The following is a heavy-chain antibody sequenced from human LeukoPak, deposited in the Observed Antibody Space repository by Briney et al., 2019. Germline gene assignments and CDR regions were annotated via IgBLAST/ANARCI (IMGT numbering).Heavy chain of an antibody. Sequence: GGSLRLSCAASGFTFSDYYMSWIRQAPGKGLEWVSYISSSSSTIYYADSVKGRFTISRDNAKNSLYLQMNSLRDEDTAVYYCAREWSLGYCSSTSCYFGEDNWFDPWGQGTLVTVSS. J-gene: IGHJ5*02. CDR2: ISSSSSTI. D-gene: IGHD2-2*01. CDR3: AREWSLGYCSSTSCYFGEDNWFDP. V-gene: IGHV3-11*04. CDR1: GFTFSDYY.